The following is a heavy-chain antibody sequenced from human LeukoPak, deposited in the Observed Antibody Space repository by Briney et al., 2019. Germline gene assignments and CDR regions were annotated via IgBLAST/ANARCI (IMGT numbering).Heavy chain of an antibody. Sequence: GGSLRLSCAASGFTFTSVWMHWFRQAPGRGLVWISRISTDGAITVYADSVKGGFTISRDNAKNTLYLQMNSLRAQDTAVYYCARDRTTVTLFDYWGQGALVTVSS. J-gene: IGHJ4*02. CDR3: ARDRTTVTLFDY. CDR1: GFTFTSVW. CDR2: ISTDGAIT. V-gene: IGHV3-74*01. D-gene: IGHD4-17*01.